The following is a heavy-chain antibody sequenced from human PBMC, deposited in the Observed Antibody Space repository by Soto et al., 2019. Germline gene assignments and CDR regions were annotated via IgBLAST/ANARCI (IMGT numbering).Heavy chain of an antibody. J-gene: IGHJ6*02. CDR2: INHSGST. D-gene: IGHD3-16*01. V-gene: IGHV4-34*01. CDR3: ARGDDYGLYYYYYYGMDV. Sequence: PSETLSLTCAVYGGSFSGYYWSWIRQPPGKGLEWIGEINHSGSTNYNPSLKSRVTISVDTSKNQFSLKLSSVTAADTAVYYCARGDDYGLYYYYYYGMDVWGQGTTVTVSS. CDR1: GGSFSGYY.